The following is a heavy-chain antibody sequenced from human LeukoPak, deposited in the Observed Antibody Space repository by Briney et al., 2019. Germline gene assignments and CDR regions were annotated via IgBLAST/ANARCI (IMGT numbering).Heavy chain of an antibody. CDR3: AKDRTTSMDSFDY. D-gene: IGHD2/OR15-2a*01. CDR1: GFTSNDHA. J-gene: IGHJ4*02. CDR2: IYWNSGGT. Sequence: GGSLRLSCAASGFTSNDHAMHWIRQIPGKGLEWVSGIYWNSGGTGYVDSVKGRFTISRDNAKNSLYLQMNSLRTGDTALYYCAKDRTTSMDSFDYWGQGTLVTVSS. V-gene: IGHV3-9*02.